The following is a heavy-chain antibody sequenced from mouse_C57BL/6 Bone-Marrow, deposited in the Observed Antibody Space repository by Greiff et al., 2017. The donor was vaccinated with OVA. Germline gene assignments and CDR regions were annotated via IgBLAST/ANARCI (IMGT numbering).Heavy chain of an antibody. D-gene: IGHD2-4*01. CDR2: ISYSGST. J-gene: IGHJ1*03. CDR1: GYSITSDY. Sequence: EVKLQESGPGLAKPSQTLSLTCSVTGYSITSDYWNWIRKFPGNKLEYMGYISYSGSTYYNPSLKSRISITRDTSKNQYYLQLNSVTTEDTATYYCARYNYDYPLYWYFDVWGTGTTVTVSS. CDR3: ARYNYDYPLYWYFDV. V-gene: IGHV3-8*01.